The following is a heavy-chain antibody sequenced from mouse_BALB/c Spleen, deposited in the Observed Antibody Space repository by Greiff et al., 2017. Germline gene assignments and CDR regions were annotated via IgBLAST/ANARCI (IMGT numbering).Heavy chain of an antibody. CDR3: AREDYAVAY. Sequence: DLVKPGASVKLSCKASGYTFTSYWINWIKQRPGQGLEWIGSIAPGSGSTYYNEMFKGKATLTVDTSSSTAYIQLSSLSSADSAVYFCAREDYAVAYWGQGTLVTVSA. J-gene: IGHJ3*01. CDR1: GYTFTSYW. V-gene: IGHV1S41*01. D-gene: IGHD2-4*01. CDR2: IAPGSGST.